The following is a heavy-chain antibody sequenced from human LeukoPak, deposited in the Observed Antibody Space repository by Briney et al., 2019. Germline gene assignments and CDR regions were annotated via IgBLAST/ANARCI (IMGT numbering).Heavy chain of an antibody. CDR3: ARVTSGYENFDY. V-gene: IGHV4-34*01. J-gene: IGHJ4*02. CDR1: GGSFSGYY. Sequence: SSETLSLTCAVYGGSFSGYYWSWIRQPPGKGLEWIGEINHSGSTNYNPSLKSRVTISVDTSKNQFSLKLSSVTAADTAVYYCARVTSGYENFDYWGQGTLVTVSS. CDR2: INHSGST. D-gene: IGHD5-12*01.